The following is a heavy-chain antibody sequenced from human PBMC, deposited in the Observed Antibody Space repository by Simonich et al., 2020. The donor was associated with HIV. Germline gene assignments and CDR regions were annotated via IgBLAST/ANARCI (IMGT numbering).Heavy chain of an antibody. V-gene: IGHV3-23*01. CDR2: ISGSGGST. CDR3: AKDRYYNFWSGYYDY. J-gene: IGHJ4*02. CDR1: GFTFRSYA. Sequence: EGQLLESGGGLVQPGGSLRLYCAASGFTFRSYAMSWVRLAPGKGVEWVSSISGSGGSTYYADSVKGRFTISRDNSKNTLYLQMNSLRAEDTAVYYCAKDRYYNFWSGYYDYWGQGTLVTVSS. D-gene: IGHD3-3*01.